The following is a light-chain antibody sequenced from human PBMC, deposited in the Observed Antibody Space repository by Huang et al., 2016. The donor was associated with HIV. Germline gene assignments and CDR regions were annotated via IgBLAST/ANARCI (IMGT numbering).Light chain of an antibody. V-gene: IGKV3-11*01. CDR3: QQRRNWPIT. CDR2: DAS. CDR1: QSVNSE. Sequence: EIVLTQSPATLSLSPGDSVTLSCSASQSVNSELGWYQQRPGQAPRLLIYDASNRANGIPARFSGSGFGTDFTLTISSLEPEDFAVYYCQQRRNWPITFGQGTRLEIK. J-gene: IGKJ5*01.